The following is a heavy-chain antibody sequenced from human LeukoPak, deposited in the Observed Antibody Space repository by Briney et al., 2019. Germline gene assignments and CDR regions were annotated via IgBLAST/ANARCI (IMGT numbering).Heavy chain of an antibody. D-gene: IGHD2-8*01. V-gene: IGHV3-48*03. CDR2: INHIGDII. J-gene: IGHJ4*02. Sequence: GGSLRLSCAASGFSFSSYEMNWVRQAPGKGLEWVSYINHIGDIIYYADSVKGRFTISRDNAKNSLYLQMNSLRAEDTAAYHCVREGLGFAHGFDYWGQGALVIVSS. CDR3: VREGLGFAHGFDY. CDR1: GFSFSSYE.